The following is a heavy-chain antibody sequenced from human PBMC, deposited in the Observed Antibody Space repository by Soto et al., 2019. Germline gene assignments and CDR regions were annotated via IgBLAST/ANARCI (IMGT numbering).Heavy chain of an antibody. J-gene: IGHJ2*01. CDR2: IYYSGST. CDR3: ARGSGGNWYFDL. CDR1: GDSISSGGYY. Sequence: PSETLSLTCSASGDSISSGGYYWSWIRQHPGKGLEWIGYIYYSGSTYYKSSLKSRITISVDTSKNQFSLKLSSVTAADTAVYYCARGSGGNWYFDLWGRGTLVTVSS. V-gene: IGHV4-31*03.